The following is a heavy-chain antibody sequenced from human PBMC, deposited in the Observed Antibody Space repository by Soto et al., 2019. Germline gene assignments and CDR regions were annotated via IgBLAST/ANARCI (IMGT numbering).Heavy chain of an antibody. V-gene: IGHV3-30*18. Sequence: QVQLVESGGGVVQPGRSLRLSCAASGFSFSSYGMHWVRQAPGKGLEWVAVISYDGSNKYYAEYVKGRFTISRDNSKNTLYLQMNSLRAEDTAVYYCAKDTYYDFYFQHWGQGTLVTVSS. CDR1: GFSFSSYG. CDR3: AKDTYYDFYFQH. D-gene: IGHD3-22*01. J-gene: IGHJ1*01. CDR2: ISYDGSNK.